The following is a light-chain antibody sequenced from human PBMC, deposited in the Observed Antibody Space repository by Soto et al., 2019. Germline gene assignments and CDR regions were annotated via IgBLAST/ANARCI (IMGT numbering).Light chain of an antibody. CDR1: QSLLYSPNNQNY. CDR2: WAS. V-gene: IGKV4-1*01. J-gene: IGKJ1*01. CDR3: QQYYDAPQA. Sequence: DIVMTQSPDSLAVSLGERATIDCKSSQSLLYSPNNQNYLAWYQQKPGQPPKLLIYWASTRETGVPDRFTGSGSGTDFTLTISSLEVEDVAVYYCQQYYDAPQAFGRGTKVEIK.